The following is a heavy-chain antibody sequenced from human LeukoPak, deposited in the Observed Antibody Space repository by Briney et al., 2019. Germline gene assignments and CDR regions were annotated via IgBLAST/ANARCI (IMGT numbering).Heavy chain of an antibody. V-gene: IGHV1-8*03. CDR3: ARAYNWNDFGY. CDR2: MNPNSDNT. D-gene: IGHD1-1*01. CDR1: GYTFTGYY. J-gene: IGHJ4*02. Sequence: ASVKVSCKASGYTFTGYYMHWVRQATGQGLEWMGWMNPNSDNTGYAQKFQGRVTITRNTSISTAYMELSSLRSEDTAVYYCARAYNWNDFGYWGQGTLVTVSS.